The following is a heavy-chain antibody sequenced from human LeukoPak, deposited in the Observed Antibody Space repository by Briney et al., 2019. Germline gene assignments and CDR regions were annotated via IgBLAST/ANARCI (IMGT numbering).Heavy chain of an antibody. D-gene: IGHD2-21*02. CDR2: ISGSDPGT. CDR1: GFNFNTYA. V-gene: IGHV3-23*01. Sequence: GGSLRLSCVASGFNFNTYAMSWVRQAPGKGLEWVSAISGSDPGTYYADSVKGRFTISRDNAKNSLYLQMNSLRAEDTAVYYCARASGVVVTAIPSSYFDYWGQGTLVTVSS. CDR3: ARASGVVVTAIPSSYFDY. J-gene: IGHJ4*02.